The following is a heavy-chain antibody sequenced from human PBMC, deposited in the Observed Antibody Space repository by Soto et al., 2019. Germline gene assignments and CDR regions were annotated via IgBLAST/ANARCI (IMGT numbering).Heavy chain of an antibody. CDR1: GYTFTGYY. CDR3: VRDLYYDSSPSYYYGMDV. D-gene: IGHD3-22*01. Sequence: GASVKVSCKASGYTFTGYYMHWVRQAPGQGLEWMGWINPNSGGTNYAQKFQGRVTMTRDTSISTAYMELSRLRSDDTAVYYCVRDLYYDSSPSYYYGMDVWGQGTTVTVSS. J-gene: IGHJ6*02. V-gene: IGHV1-2*02. CDR2: INPNSGGT.